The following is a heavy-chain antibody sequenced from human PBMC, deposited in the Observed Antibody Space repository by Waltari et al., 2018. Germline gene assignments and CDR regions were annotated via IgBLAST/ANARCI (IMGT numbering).Heavy chain of an antibody. CDR1: GGPISSSSYY. J-gene: IGHJ4*02. CDR3: ASGGGLLRFLEWLATWGW. D-gene: IGHD3-3*01. Sequence: QLQLQESGPGLVKPSETLSLTCTVSGGPISSSSYYWGWIRQPPGKGLEWIGSIYYSGSTYYNPSLKSRVTISVDTSKNQFSLKLSSVTAADTAVYYCASGGGLLRFLEWLATWGWWGQGTLVTVSS. CDR2: IYYSGST. V-gene: IGHV4-39*07.